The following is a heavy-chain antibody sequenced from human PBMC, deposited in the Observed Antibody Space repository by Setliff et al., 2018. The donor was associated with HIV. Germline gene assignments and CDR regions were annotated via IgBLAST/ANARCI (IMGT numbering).Heavy chain of an antibody. Sequence: SETLSLTCTVSGGSISSGVYYWSWIRQPPGKGLEWIGEVNHSGTTNYNTSLKSRVTISGDTSKKQFSLKLSSVTAADTAVYYCARDRRSIFGVDTKNWFDPWGQGTLVTVSS. D-gene: IGHD3-3*01. CDR3: ARDRRSIFGVDTKNWFDP. J-gene: IGHJ5*02. CDR1: GGSISSGVYY. V-gene: IGHV4-39*07. CDR2: VNHSGTT.